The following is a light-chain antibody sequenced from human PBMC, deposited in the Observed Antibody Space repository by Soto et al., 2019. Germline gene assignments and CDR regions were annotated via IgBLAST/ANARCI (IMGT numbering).Light chain of an antibody. CDR2: DVS. J-gene: IGKJ2*01. V-gene: IGKV3-20*01. CDR3: QQYGSSPRYI. CDR1: QSVSSY. Sequence: EIVLTQSPATLSLSPGERATLSCRASQSVSSYLAWYQQKPGQAPRLLIYDVSNRATGIPDRFSGSGSGTDFTLTISRLEPEDFAVYYCQQYGSSPRYIFGQGTKLEIK.